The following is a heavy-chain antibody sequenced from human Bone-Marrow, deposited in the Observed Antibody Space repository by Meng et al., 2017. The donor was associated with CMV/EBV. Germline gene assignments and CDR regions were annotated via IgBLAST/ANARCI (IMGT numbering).Heavy chain of an antibody. J-gene: IGHJ4*02. CDR1: GVTFNNYA. Sequence: SGVTFNNYAMNWVRQAPGKGLEWVSVISGSGGSTYFADSVKGRFTISRDNSKNTLYLQMKSLRAEDTAVYYCVKDRAVRGIIRTFDYWGQGTLVTVSS. V-gene: IGHV3-23*01. D-gene: IGHD3-10*01. CDR3: VKDRAVRGIIRTFDY. CDR2: ISGSGGST.